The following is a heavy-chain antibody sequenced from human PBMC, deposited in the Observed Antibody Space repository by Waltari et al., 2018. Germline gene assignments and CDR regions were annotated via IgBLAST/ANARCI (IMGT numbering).Heavy chain of an antibody. CDR2: FDPEDGET. D-gene: IGHD1-26*01. V-gene: IGHV1-24*01. J-gene: IGHJ4*02. CDR1: GYPLTALS. Sequence: QVQLVQSGAEVTKPGASVQVSCKVSGYPLTALSMHRGRQAPGKGLECMGGFDPEDGETIYAQKFQGRVTMTEDTSTDTAYMELSSLRSEDTAVYYCATDRATGNFDYWGQGTLVTVSS. CDR3: ATDRATGNFDY.